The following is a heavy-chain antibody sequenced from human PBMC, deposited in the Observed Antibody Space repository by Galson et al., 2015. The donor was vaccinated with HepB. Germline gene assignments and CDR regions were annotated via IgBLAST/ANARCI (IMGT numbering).Heavy chain of an antibody. CDR1: GFTFSSYA. V-gene: IGHV3-23*01. CDR3: VKEGSWFGGDWFDP. Sequence: SLRLSCAISGFTFSSYAMNWVRQVPGKGLEWVSCISGSGADTYYADSVKGRFTISRDNSKDTVFLQMDNLRAEDTAVYYCVKEGSWFGGDWFDPWGQGALVTVS. CDR2: ISGSGADT. J-gene: IGHJ5*02. D-gene: IGHD3-16*01.